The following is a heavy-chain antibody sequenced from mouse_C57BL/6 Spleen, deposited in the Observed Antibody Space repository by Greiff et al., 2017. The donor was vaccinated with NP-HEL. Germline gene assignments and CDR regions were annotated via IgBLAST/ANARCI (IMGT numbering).Heavy chain of an antibody. V-gene: IGHV2-6*01. CDR2: IWGVGST. CDR3: ATQKLAY. Sequence: QVHVKQSGPGLVAPSQSLSITCTVSGFSLTSYGVDWVRQSPGKGLEWLGVIWGVGSTNYNSALKSRLSISKDNSKSQVFLKRNSLQTDDTAMYYCATQKLAYWGQGTLVTVSA. J-gene: IGHJ3*01. CDR1: GFSLTSYG.